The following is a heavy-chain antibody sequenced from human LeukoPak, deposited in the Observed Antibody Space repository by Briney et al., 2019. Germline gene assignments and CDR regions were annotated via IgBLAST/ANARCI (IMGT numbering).Heavy chain of an antibody. J-gene: IGHJ4*02. CDR2: SYYRSKWET. D-gene: IGHD6-19*01. V-gene: IGHV6-1*01. Sequence: SQTLSLTCAISGERVSPKNGPWNGTGQSPLTGLEGLGRSYYRSKWETDYAVSVKGRISIEADTSNNQFSLHLNSVTPEDTAVYYCARDEGNTGWFTFDWWGQGTLVTVSS. CDR1: GERVSPKNGP. CDR3: ARDEGNTGWFTFDW.